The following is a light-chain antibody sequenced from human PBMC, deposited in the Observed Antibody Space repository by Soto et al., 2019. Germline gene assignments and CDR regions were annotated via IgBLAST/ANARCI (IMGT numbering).Light chain of an antibody. V-gene: IGKV3-20*01. CDR1: QSVGHMF. J-gene: IGKJ1*01. CDR3: HQYASSFGT. Sequence: EIVLTQSPDTLSLSPGDRATLSCRASQSVGHMFLAWFQQKPGQAPRLLIFDAYRRATGIPARFSGSGSGTNFALTISRLEPEDFALYYCHQYASSFGTFGQGTKVDMK. CDR2: DAY.